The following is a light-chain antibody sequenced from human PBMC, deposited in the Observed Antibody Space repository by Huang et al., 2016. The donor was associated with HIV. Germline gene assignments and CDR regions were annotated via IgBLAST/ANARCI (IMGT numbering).Light chain of an antibody. J-gene: IGKJ2*01. CDR3: QQYNSWPRT. CDR2: GAF. V-gene: IGKV3-15*01. CDR1: QSLNNK. Sequence: EIVMTQSPGTLSVSPGESATLSCRASQSLNNKFAWYQQKPGQAPRLLIYGAFTRATDVPARFSGSGSGTEFTLTISSLQSEDFAVYYCQQYNSWPRTFGQGTKLEIK.